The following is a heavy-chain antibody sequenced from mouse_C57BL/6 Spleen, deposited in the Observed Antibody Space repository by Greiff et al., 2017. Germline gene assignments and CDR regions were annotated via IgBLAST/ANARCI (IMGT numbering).Heavy chain of an antibody. Sequence: VQLKQSGPELVKPGASVKIPCKASGYTFTDYNMDWVKQSHGKSLEWIGDITPNNGGSIYNQKFKGKATLTVDKSSSTAYMELRSLTSEDTAVYYGARGDYARWYFDYWGQGTTLTVSS. J-gene: IGHJ2*01. CDR2: ITPNNGGS. CDR1: GYTFTDYN. CDR3: ARGDYARWYFDY. D-gene: IGHD2-4*01. V-gene: IGHV1-18*01.